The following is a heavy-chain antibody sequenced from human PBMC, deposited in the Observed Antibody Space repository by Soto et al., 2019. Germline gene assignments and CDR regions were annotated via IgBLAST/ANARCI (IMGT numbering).Heavy chain of an antibody. CDR1: GGTFSSYT. CDR2: IIPILGIA. Sequence: QVQLVQSGAEVKKPGSSVKVSCKASGGTFSSYTISWVRQAPGQGLEWMGRIIPILGIANYAQKFQGRVTITADKSTRTAYMELSSLTSDDTAVYSFATTDDCELLPRYWVQGTLVTVSS. J-gene: IGHJ4*02. D-gene: IGHD2-21*01. CDR3: ATTDDCELLPRY. V-gene: IGHV1-69*02.